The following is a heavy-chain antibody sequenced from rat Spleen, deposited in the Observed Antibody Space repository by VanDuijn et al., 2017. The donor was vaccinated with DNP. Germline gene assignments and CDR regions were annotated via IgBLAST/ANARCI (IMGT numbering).Heavy chain of an antibody. CDR2: ISYDGSST. CDR3: TTVYGGYSGWFAY. D-gene: IGHD1-11*01. Sequence: EVQLVESGGGLVQPGRSMKLSCAASGFTFSNYDMAWVRQAPKKGLEWVAAISYDGSSTNYRDSVKGRFTTSRDNAKSSLYLQMDSLRSEDTATYYCTTVYGGYSGWFAYWGQGTLVTVSS. V-gene: IGHV5-20*01. J-gene: IGHJ3*01. CDR1: GFTFSNYD.